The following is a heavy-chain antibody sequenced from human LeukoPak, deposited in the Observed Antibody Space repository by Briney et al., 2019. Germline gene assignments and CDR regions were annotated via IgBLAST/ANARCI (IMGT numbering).Heavy chain of an antibody. CDR3: VRESSYGDYVDY. J-gene: IGHJ4*02. V-gene: IGHV3-23*01. D-gene: IGHD4-17*01. Sequence: GGSLRLSCAASGFTFSSYAMSWVRQAPGKGLEWVSAISGSGGSTYYADSVKGQFTISRDNSKNTLYLQMNSLRAEDTAVYYCVRESSYGDYVDYWGQGTLVTVSS. CDR2: ISGSGGST. CDR1: GFTFSSYA.